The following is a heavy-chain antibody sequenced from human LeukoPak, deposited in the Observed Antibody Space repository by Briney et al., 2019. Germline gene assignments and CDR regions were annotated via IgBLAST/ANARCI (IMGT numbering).Heavy chain of an antibody. Sequence: SVKVSCKASGGTFSSYTISWVRQAPGQGLEWMGRIIPILGIANYAQKFQGRVTITADKSTSTAYMELSSLRSEDTAVYYCARGRGVVPAAPDYWGQGTLVTVSS. V-gene: IGHV1-69*02. CDR1: GGTFSSYT. J-gene: IGHJ4*02. CDR2: IIPILGIA. D-gene: IGHD2-2*01. CDR3: ARGRGVVPAAPDY.